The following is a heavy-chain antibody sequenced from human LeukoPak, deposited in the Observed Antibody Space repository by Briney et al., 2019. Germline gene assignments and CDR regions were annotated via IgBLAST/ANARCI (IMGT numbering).Heavy chain of an antibody. J-gene: IGHJ5*02. D-gene: IGHD2-2*01. CDR1: GGSISSGGYY. Sequence: SSETLSLTCTVSGGSISSGGYYWSWIRQHPGKGLEWIGYIYYSGSTYYNPSLKSRVTISVDTSKNQFSLTLNSVTAADTAVFYCARHQLISLNVWFDPWGQGTLVTVSS. CDR2: IYYSGST. CDR3: ARHQLISLNVWFDP. V-gene: IGHV4-31*03.